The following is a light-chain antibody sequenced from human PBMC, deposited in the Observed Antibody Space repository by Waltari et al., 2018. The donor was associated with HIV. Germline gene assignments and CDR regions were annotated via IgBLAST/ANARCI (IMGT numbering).Light chain of an antibody. Sequence: QSGLTQPASVSGSPGQSITISCTGSSSDRVYYASVSWYQHHPGKAPKVIIFEVSNRPSGIPNRFSGSKSGSTASLTISGLQAEDEAYYFCTSYISSATPVFGGGTKVTVL. CDR1: SSDRVYYAS. CDR2: EVS. J-gene: IGLJ3*02. CDR3: TSYISSATPV. V-gene: IGLV2-14*01.